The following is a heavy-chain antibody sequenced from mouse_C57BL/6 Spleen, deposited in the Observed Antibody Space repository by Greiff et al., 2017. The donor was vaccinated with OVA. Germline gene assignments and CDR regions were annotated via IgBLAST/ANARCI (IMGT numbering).Heavy chain of an antibody. CDR1: GYTFTDYY. CDR2: INPNNGGT. CDR3: ARSHYSSSPYAMGN. V-gene: IGHV1-26*01. D-gene: IGHD1-1*01. Sequence: VQLQQSGPELVKPGASVKISCKASGYTFTDYYMNWVKQSHGKSLEWIGDINPNNGGTSYNQKFKGKATLTVDKSSSTAYMELRSLTSEDSAVYYCARSHYSSSPYAMGNWGQKTSETVSS. J-gene: IGHJ4*01.